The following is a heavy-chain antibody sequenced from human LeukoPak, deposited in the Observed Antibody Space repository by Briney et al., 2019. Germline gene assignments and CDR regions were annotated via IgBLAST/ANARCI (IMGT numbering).Heavy chain of an antibody. J-gene: IGHJ4*02. D-gene: IGHD4-17*01. CDR3: ARSRRGLTVTFDY. V-gene: IGHV1-8*03. CDR1: GYTFTSYD. Sequence: ASVKVSCKASGYTFTSYDINWVRQATGQGLEWMGWMNPNSGNTGYAQKFQGRVTITRNTSISTAYMELSSLRSEDTAVYYCARSRRGLTVTFDYWGQGTLVTVSS. CDR2: MNPNSGNT.